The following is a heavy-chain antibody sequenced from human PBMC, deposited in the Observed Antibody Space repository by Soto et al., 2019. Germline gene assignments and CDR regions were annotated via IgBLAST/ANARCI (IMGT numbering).Heavy chain of an antibody. CDR3: AADLYYGSGSATPDY. CDR1: GFTFTSSA. V-gene: IGHV1-58*01. J-gene: IGHJ4*02. D-gene: IGHD3-10*01. CDR2: IVVGSGNT. Sequence: QMPLVQSGPEVKKPGTSVKVSCKASGFTFTSSAVQWVRQARGQRLEWIGWIVVGSGNTNYAQKFQERVTITRDMSTSTAYMELSSLRSEDTAVYYCAADLYYGSGSATPDYWGQGTLVTVSS.